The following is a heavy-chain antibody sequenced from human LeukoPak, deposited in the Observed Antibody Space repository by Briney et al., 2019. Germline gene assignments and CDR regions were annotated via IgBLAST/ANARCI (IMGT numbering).Heavy chain of an antibody. J-gene: IGHJ4*02. CDR1: GDSVSSNSAT. CDR2: TYYRSKWHN. V-gene: IGHV6-1*01. CDR3: VRVIATTGYFDY. D-gene: IGHD6-13*01. Sequence: SQTLSLTCAISGDSVSSNSATWNWIGQSPSRGLEWLGRTYYRSKWHNDYAVSVKSRITFTPDTSKNQFSLQLNSVITEDTAVYYCVRVIATTGYFDYWGQGTLVTVSS.